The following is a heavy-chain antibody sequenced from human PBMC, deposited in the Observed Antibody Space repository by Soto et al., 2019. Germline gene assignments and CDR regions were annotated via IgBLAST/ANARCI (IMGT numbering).Heavy chain of an antibody. J-gene: IGHJ4*02. CDR1: GFTFSSYA. CDR3: AKGISEYSYGYDYYFDY. CDR2: ISGSGGST. Sequence: PGGSLRLSYAASGFTFSSYAMSWVRQAPGKGLEWVSAISGSGGSTYYADSVKGRFTISRDNSKNTLYLQMNSLRAEDTAVYYCAKGISEYSYGYDYYFDYWGQGTLVTVSS. V-gene: IGHV3-23*01. D-gene: IGHD5-18*01.